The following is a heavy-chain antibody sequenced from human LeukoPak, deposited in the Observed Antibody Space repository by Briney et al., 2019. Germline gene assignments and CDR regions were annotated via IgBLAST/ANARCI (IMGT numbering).Heavy chain of an antibody. CDR1: GYTFTGYY. Sequence: GASVKVSCKASGYTFTGYYMHWVRQAPGQGPEWMGWVNPNSGGTKYAQKFQGTVTMTRDTSISTAYMELSSLTSDDTAVYYCARGFSLTVHCGGDCYSRWFDPWGQGTLVTVSS. CDR2: VNPNSGGT. V-gene: IGHV1-2*02. CDR3: ARGFSLTVHCGGDCYSRWFDP. J-gene: IGHJ5*02. D-gene: IGHD2-21*02.